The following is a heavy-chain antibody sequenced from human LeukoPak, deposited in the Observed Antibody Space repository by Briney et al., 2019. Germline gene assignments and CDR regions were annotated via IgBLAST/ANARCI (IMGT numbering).Heavy chain of an antibody. J-gene: IGHJ4*02. V-gene: IGHV1-69*04. CDR3: AGETFAITMVRGVILHY. CDR2: IVPIFGIA. D-gene: IGHD3-10*01. Sequence: SVKVSCKASGGTFSSYAISWVRQAPGQGLEWMGRIVPIFGIANYAQKFQGRVTITADKSTSTAYMELSSLRSEDTAVYYCAGETFAITMVRGVILHYWGQGTLVTVSS. CDR1: GGTFSSYA.